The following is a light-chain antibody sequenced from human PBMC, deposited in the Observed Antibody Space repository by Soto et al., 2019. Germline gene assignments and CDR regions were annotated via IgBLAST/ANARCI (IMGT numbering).Light chain of an antibody. CDR3: VLYMGSGMWV. J-gene: IGLJ3*02. CDR1: SGSVSTSYY. Sequence: QTVVTQEPSFSVSPGGTVTHTCGLSSGSVSTSYYPSWYQQTPGQAPRTLIYSTNTRSSGVPDRFSGSILGNKAALTITGAQADDESDYYCVLYMGSGMWVFGGGTKVTVL. CDR2: STN. V-gene: IGLV8-61*01.